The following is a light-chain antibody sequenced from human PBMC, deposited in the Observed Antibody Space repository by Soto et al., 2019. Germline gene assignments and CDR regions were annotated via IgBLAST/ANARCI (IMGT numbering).Light chain of an antibody. Sequence: DIQMTQSPSTLSASLGDRVIITCRASQSISGWLAWYQQKPGKAPRLLVYDASNLESGVPSRFSGSGSGTEFTLTIAGLQPDDFATYYCQQYDSYSTFGPGTKVDIK. V-gene: IGKV1-5*01. J-gene: IGKJ3*01. CDR3: QQYDSYST. CDR1: QSISGW. CDR2: DAS.